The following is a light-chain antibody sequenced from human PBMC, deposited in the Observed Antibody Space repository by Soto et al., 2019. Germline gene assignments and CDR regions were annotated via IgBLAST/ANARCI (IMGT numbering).Light chain of an antibody. CDR2: AAS. CDR1: QGISSY. Sequence: DIQLTQSPSFLSASVGDRVTITCRASQGISSYLAWYQQKPGKPPKLLIYAASTLQSGVPSRFSGSGSGTEFTLTISSLQPEDFATYYCQQLYSYPVTFGQGTKLEIK. V-gene: IGKV1-9*01. CDR3: QQLYSYPVT. J-gene: IGKJ2*01.